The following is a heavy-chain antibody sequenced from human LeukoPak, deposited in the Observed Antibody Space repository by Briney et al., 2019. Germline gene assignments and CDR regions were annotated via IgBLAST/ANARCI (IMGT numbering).Heavy chain of an antibody. CDR2: IKEDGTET. Sequence: PGGSLRLSCAASGFTFSGFSMSWVRQSPTKGLEWVANIKEDGTETYYVDSVKGRFTISRDNAKNSLYLQMTSLRVEDTAVYYCAKEGRSLQTYWGQGTLVTVSS. CDR1: GFTFSGFS. J-gene: IGHJ4*02. CDR3: AKEGRSLQTY. D-gene: IGHD5-24*01. V-gene: IGHV3-7*03.